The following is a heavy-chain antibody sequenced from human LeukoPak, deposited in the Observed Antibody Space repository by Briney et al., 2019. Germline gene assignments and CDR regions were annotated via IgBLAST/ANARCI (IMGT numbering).Heavy chain of an antibody. V-gene: IGHV4-34*01. D-gene: IGHD4-17*01. Sequence: SETLSLTCTVYGGSFSGYYWSWLRQSPGKGLEWIGEINHSGTTNYNPSLKRRVTISVDTSKNQFSLKLSSVTAADTAVYYCARHATTVTHPFDPWGQGTLVTVSS. CDR2: INHSGTT. CDR3: ARHATTVTHPFDP. CDR1: GGSFSGYY. J-gene: IGHJ5*02.